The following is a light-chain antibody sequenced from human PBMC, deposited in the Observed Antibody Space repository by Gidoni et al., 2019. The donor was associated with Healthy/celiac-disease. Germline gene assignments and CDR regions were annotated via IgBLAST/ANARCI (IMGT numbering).Light chain of an antibody. J-gene: IGLJ2*01. CDR3: QSYDSSLDVV. CDR1: SSNIGAGYD. V-gene: IGLV1-40*01. CDR2: GNS. Sequence: QSVLTQPPSVSGAPGQRVTISCTGSSSNIGAGYDVPWDQQLPGTAPNLLIYGNSNRPSGVPDRFSGSKSGTSASLAITGLQAEDEADYYCQSYDSSLDVVFGGGTKLTVL.